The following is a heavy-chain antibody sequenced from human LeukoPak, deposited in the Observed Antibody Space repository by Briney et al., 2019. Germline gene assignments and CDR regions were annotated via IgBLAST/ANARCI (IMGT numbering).Heavy chain of an antibody. Sequence: SETLSLTCSVSGGSISSSSFYWGWIRQPPGEGLEWIGRIYTSGSTNYNPSLKSRVTMSVDTSKNQFSLKLSSVTAADTAVYYCARGGRLRYFDWFFDYWGQGTLVTVSS. CDR1: GGSISSSSFY. J-gene: IGHJ4*02. V-gene: IGHV4-39*07. D-gene: IGHD3-9*01. CDR3: ARGGRLRYFDWFFDY. CDR2: IYTSGST.